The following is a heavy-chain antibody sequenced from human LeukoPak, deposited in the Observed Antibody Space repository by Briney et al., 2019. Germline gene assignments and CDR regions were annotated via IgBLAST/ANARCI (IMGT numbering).Heavy chain of an antibody. CDR3: AREGYGGTPADY. V-gene: IGHV3-30-3*01. D-gene: IGHD4-23*01. Sequence: GGSLRLSCAASGFTFSSYAMHWVRQAPGKGLEWVAVISYDGSNKYYADSVKGRFTISRDNSKNTLYLQMNSLRAEDTALYHCAREGYGGTPADYWGQGTLVTVSS. J-gene: IGHJ4*02. CDR2: ISYDGSNK. CDR1: GFTFSSYA.